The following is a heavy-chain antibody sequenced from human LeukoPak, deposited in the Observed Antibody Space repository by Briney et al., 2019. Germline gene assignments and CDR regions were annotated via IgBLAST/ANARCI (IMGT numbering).Heavy chain of an antibody. CDR3: ARDRGAADLDY. D-gene: IGHD6-13*01. V-gene: IGHV1-58*02. CDR2: IVVGSGNT. J-gene: IGHJ4*02. Sequence: SVKVSCKASGLTFTSSAMQWVRQARGQRLEWIGWIVVGSGNTNYAQKFQGRVTMTRDTSTSTVYMELSSLRSEDTAVYYCARDRGAADLDYWGQGTLVTVSS. CDR1: GLTFTSSA.